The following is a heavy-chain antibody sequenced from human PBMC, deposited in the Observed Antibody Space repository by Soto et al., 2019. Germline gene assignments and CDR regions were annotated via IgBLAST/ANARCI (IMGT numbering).Heavy chain of an antibody. J-gene: IGHJ6*02. CDR3: ATRIAAAGTVVGPLDV. D-gene: IGHD6-13*01. V-gene: IGHV1-2*04. CDR2: INPNSGGT. CDR1: GYTLTGYY. Sequence: ASVKVSCKASGYTLTGYYMHSVRQAPGQRLEWMGWINPNSGGTNYAQKFQGWVTMTRDTSISTAYMELSRLRSDDTAVYYCATRIAAAGTVVGPLDVWGQGTTVTVSS.